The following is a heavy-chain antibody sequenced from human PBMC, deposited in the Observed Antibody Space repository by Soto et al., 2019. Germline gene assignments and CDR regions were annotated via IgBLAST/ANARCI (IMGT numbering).Heavy chain of an antibody. V-gene: IGHV1-18*01. CDR2: ISAYSGNT. Sequence: GASVKVSCKASGYTFTSYGISWVRQAPGQGLEWLGWISAYSGNTSYAKKLQGRVTMTTDTSTSTAYMELSSLQSEDTAVYYCVRDRLRGYDNSGFYSWGQGTLVTVSS. J-gene: IGHJ5*02. CDR3: VRDRLRGYDNSGFYS. D-gene: IGHD3-22*01. CDR1: GYTFTSYG.